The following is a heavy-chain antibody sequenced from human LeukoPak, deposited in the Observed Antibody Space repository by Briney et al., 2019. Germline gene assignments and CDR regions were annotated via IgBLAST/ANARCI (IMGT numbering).Heavy chain of an antibody. CDR1: GFTFSSYA. J-gene: IGHJ4*02. D-gene: IGHD4-23*01. Sequence: GGSLRLSCAASGFTFSSYAMSWVRQTPGKGLEWVSDISGSGGSTYYADSVKGRFTISRDNSKNTLYLQMNSLSAEDTAVYYCAKDRYGGSDFDYWGQGTLVTVSS. CDR3: AKDRYGGSDFDY. V-gene: IGHV3-23*01. CDR2: ISGSGGST.